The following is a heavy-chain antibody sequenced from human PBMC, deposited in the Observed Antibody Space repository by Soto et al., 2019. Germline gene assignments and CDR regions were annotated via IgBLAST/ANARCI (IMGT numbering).Heavy chain of an antibody. V-gene: IGHV1-69*04. CDR3: ARDRGGGSLDAFDI. Sequence: ASEKVSCKASGGTFSSYTISLVRQAPGQGLEWMGRIIPILGIANYAQKFQGRVTITADKSTSTAYMELSSLRSEDTAVYYCARDRGGGSLDAFDIWGQGTMVTVSS. J-gene: IGHJ3*02. CDR2: IIPILGIA. D-gene: IGHD2-15*01. CDR1: GGTFSSYT.